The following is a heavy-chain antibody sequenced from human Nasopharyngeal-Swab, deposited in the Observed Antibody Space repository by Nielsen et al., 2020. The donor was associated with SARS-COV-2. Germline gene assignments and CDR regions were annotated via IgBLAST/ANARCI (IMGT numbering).Heavy chain of an antibody. CDR1: GGSFSGYY. Sequence: SETLSLTCAVYGGSFSGYYWSWIRQPPGKGLEWIGEINHSGSTNYNPSLKSRVTISVDTSKNQFSLKLSSVTAADTAVYYCARGTQIYSSGYSHYYYMDVWGKGTTVTVSS. CDR2: INHSGST. V-gene: IGHV4-34*01. D-gene: IGHD3-22*01. CDR3: ARGTQIYSSGYSHYYYMDV. J-gene: IGHJ6*03.